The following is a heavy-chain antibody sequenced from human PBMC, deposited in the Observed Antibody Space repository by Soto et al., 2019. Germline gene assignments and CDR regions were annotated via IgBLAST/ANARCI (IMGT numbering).Heavy chain of an antibody. J-gene: IGHJ2*01. Sequence: VQLVESGGGLVQPGGSLRLSCAASGFTFSSYWMSWVRQAPGKGLEWVANIKQDGSEKYYVDSVKGRFTISRDNAKNSLYLQMNSLRAEDTAVYYCARDSMGAYCGGDCFPYWYFDLWGRGTLVTVSS. CDR3: ARDSMGAYCGGDCFPYWYFDL. CDR2: IKQDGSEK. D-gene: IGHD2-21*02. V-gene: IGHV3-7*05. CDR1: GFTFSSYW.